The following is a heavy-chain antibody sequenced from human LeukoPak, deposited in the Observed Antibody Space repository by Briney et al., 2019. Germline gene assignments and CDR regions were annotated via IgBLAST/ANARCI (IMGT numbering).Heavy chain of an antibody. CDR2: TSDRAGSS. CDR1: GFTFSTYG. CDR3: AKLLMGGY. Sequence: PGGSLRLSCVASGFTFSTYGMSWVRQAPGKGLEWVSTTSDRAGSSSYSDSVKGRFTISRDNSKNTLYLQMNSLRAEDTAVYYCAKLLMGGYWGQGTLVTVSS. J-gene: IGHJ4*02. D-gene: IGHD2-8*02. V-gene: IGHV3-23*01.